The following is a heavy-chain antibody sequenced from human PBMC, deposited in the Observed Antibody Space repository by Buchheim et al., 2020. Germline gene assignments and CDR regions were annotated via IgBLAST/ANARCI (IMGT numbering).Heavy chain of an antibody. CDR2: ISGSGGST. V-gene: IGHV3-23*04. J-gene: IGHJ4*02. CDR1: GFTFSSYA. CDR3: AKDLGGPDYDSSGYYSHPFDY. Sequence: VQLVESGGGVVQPGRSLRLSCAASGFTFSSYAMSWVRQAPGKGLEWVSAISGSGGSTYYADSVKGRFTISRDNSKNTLYLQMNSLRAEDTAVYYCAKDLGGPDYDSSGYYSHPFDYWGQGTL. D-gene: IGHD3-22*01.